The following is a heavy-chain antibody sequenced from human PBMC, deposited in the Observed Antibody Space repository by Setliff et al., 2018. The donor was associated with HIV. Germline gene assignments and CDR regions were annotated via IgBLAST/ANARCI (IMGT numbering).Heavy chain of an antibody. V-gene: IGHV4-61*02. CDR1: GGSISRGNHF. CDR2: IYTNGST. D-gene: IGHD5-18*01. Sequence: SETLSLTCTVSGGSISRGNHFWTWIRQPAGKGLEWIGRIYTNGSTNYNPSLKSRATIAVDTSKNQFSLKLSSVTAADTAVYYCARHPDTAMVTYWGQGTLVTVSS. CDR3: ARHPDTAMVTY. J-gene: IGHJ4*02.